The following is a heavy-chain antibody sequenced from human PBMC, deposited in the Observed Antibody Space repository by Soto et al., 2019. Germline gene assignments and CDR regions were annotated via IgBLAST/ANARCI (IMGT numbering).Heavy chain of an antibody. V-gene: IGHV1-18*01. CDR3: ARMDCSGGSCYYYYGMDV. CDR1: GYTFTSYG. CDR2: ISAYNGNT. Sequence: ASVKVSCKASGYTFTSYGISWVRQAPGQGLEWMGWISAYNGNTNYAQKLQGRVTMTTDTSTSTAYMELRSLRSDDTAVYYCARMDCSGGSCYYYYGMDVWGQGTTVTVSS. D-gene: IGHD2-15*01. J-gene: IGHJ6*02.